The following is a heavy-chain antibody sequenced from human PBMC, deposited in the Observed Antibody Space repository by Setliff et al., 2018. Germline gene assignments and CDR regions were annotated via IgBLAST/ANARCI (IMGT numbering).Heavy chain of an antibody. CDR1: RGTFSSYG. D-gene: IGHD5-12*01. CDR3: ARERGDIVSTTSYYYYMDV. V-gene: IGHV1-69*05. Sequence: SVKVSCKASRGTFSSYGITWVRQAPGQGFEWMGGIIPIFGTTDYAQKFQGRVTITTDESTSTAYMEMSSLRPEDTAAYYCARERGDIVSTTSYYYYMDVWGKGTTVTVSS. J-gene: IGHJ6*03. CDR2: IIPIFGTT.